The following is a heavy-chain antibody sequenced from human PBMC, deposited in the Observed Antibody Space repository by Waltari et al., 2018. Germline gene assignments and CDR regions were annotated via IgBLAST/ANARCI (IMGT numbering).Heavy chain of an antibody. J-gene: IGHJ4*02. V-gene: IGHV4-59*13. CDR3: ATLVTSCIEDNCYDALGS. Sequence: QVHLQESGPGLVKPSETLSLICTVSGGSISDSYCGWIRQPPGKGLVWIGCIHFTGVPNYGPSLESRVVISVDTSKNQFSLKVNSVTAADTAVYYCATLVTSCIEDNCYDALGSWGLGALVTVSS. CDR1: GGSISDSY. CDR2: IHFTGVP. D-gene: IGHD1-20*01.